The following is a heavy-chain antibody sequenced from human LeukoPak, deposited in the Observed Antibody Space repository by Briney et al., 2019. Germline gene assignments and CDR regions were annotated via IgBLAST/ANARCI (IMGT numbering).Heavy chain of an antibody. CDR2: IWYDRSNK. Sequence: PGRSLRLSFATSGFTFSSYGMHWVRQAPGKGLEWVAVIWYDRSNKYYADSVKGRFTISRDNSKNTLYLQMNSLRAEDTAVYYCARAMVRGVTPDYWGQGTLVTVSS. CDR3: ARAMVRGVTPDY. D-gene: IGHD3-10*01. J-gene: IGHJ4*02. V-gene: IGHV3-33*01. CDR1: GFTFSSYG.